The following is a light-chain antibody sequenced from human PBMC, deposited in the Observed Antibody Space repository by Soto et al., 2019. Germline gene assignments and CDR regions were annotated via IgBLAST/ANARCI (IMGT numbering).Light chain of an antibody. CDR1: SXDVGGYNY. Sequence: QSVLTQPPSASGSPGQSVAISCTGTSXDVGGYNYVSWYQQHPGKAPKLMIYEVNKRPSGVPDRFSGSKSGNTASLTVSGLQAEDEADYYCSSYAGSSNVFATGTKVTVL. CDR2: EVN. V-gene: IGLV2-8*01. J-gene: IGLJ1*01. CDR3: SSYAGSSNV.